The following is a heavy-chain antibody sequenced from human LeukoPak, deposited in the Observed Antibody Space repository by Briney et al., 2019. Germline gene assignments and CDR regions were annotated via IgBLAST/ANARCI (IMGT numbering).Heavy chain of an antibody. J-gene: IGHJ5*02. CDR2: ISYDGSNK. CDR1: GFTFSSYG. Sequence: TGGSLRLSCAASGFTFSSYGMHWVRQAPGKGLEWVAVISYDGSNKYYADSVKGRFTISRDNSKNTLYLQMNSLRAEDTAVYYCAKGGPELELALFDWFDPWGQGTLVTVSS. CDR3: AKGGPELELALFDWFDP. D-gene: IGHD1-7*01. V-gene: IGHV3-30*18.